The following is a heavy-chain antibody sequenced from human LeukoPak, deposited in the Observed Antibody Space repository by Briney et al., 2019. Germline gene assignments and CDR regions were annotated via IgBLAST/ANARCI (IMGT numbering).Heavy chain of an antibody. CDR2: TYSRSKWFN. CDR3: ARGTGSLDY. Sequence: SQTLSLTCALSGDSVSSKSASWNWIRQSPSRGLEWLGRTYSRSKWFNDYAVSVKSRVTINPDTSKNQFSLHLSPVTPDDTAVYYCARGTGSLDYWGQGTLVTVSS. J-gene: IGHJ4*02. CDR1: GDSVSSKSAS. V-gene: IGHV6-1*01. D-gene: IGHD1-26*01.